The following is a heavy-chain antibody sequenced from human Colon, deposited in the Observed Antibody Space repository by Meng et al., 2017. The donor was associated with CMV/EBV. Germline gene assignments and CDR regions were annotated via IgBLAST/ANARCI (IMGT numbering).Heavy chain of an antibody. D-gene: IGHD2-21*01. CDR2: ISGSGINT. J-gene: IGHJ4*02. CDR3: AKDPRGYPQPYY. Sequence: VRVWESWGGLALLGASLSLSFAGSAFSFASYVMSWVRQAPGKGLEWVETISGSGINTYYADYVKGRCTISRENSKSTVFLQLNSMRVDDTAIYYCAKDPRGYPQPYYWGQGTLVTVSS. CDR1: AFSFASYV. V-gene: IGHV3-23*01.